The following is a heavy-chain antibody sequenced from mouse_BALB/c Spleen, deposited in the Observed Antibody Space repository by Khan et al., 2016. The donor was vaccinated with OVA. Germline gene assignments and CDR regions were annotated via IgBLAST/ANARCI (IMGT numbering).Heavy chain of an antibody. V-gene: IGHV2-3*01. CDR2: ILGDGST. D-gene: IGHD1-1*01. CDR3: AKFTPDYDSMDY. Sequence: QVQLKQSGPGLVAPSQSLSITCTVSGFSLTSYGVNWVRQPPGEGLEWLGVILGDGSTNYHSTLKSRLIISKDSSKRQVFLTLNSLQTDDTATYYCAKFTPDYDSMDYWGQGTSVTVST. CDR1: GFSLTSYG. J-gene: IGHJ4*01.